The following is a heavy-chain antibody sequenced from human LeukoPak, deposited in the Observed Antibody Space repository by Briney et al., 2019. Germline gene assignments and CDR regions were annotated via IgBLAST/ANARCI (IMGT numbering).Heavy chain of an antibody. CDR1: GFPFSSCW. Sequence: GGSLRLSCAASGFPFSSCWMSWVRQAPGKGPEWVANIKQDGGEKYYVDSVKGRFTISRDNAKNSLYLQMNSLRVEDTAVYYCAREDHSNYNYWGQGTLVTVSS. CDR2: IKQDGGEK. CDR3: AREDHSNYNY. V-gene: IGHV3-7*01. D-gene: IGHD4-11*01. J-gene: IGHJ4*02.